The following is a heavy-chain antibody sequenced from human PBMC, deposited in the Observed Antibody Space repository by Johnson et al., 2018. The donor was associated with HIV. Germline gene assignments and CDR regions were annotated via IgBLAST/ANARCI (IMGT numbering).Heavy chain of an antibody. CDR2: ISSSGSTI. CDR1: GFTFSDYY. V-gene: IGHV3-11*04. D-gene: IGHD6-6*01. CDR3: ARGGGYSIAAPSDAFDI. J-gene: IGHJ3*02. Sequence: QVQLVESGGGVVRPGGSLRVSCAASGFTFSDYYMTWVRQAPGKGLEWVSYISSSGSTIYSADSVKGRFTISRDNAKNSLYLQMNSLRAEDTAVYYCARGGGYSIAAPSDAFDIWGQGTMVTVSS.